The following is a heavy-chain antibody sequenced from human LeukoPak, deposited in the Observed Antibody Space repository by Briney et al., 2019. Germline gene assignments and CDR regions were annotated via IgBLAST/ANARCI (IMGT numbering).Heavy chain of an antibody. Sequence: SETLSLTCTVSGGSVSSGSYYWIWIRQPPGKGLEWIGYIYYSGSTNYNPSLKSRVTISVDTSKNQFSLKLSSVTAADTAVYYCARGVVVVVAATLAEFDYWGQGTLVTVSS. CDR1: GGSVSSGSYY. V-gene: IGHV4-61*01. CDR3: ARGVVVVVAATLAEFDY. D-gene: IGHD2-15*01. CDR2: IYYSGST. J-gene: IGHJ4*02.